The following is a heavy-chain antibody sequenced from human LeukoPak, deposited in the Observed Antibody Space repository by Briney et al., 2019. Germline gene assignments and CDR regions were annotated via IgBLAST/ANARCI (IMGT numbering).Heavy chain of an antibody. J-gene: IGHJ4*02. CDR2: ISYDGSNE. CDR1: GFTFSNSG. CDR3: AKVALFSGYYPPFDY. D-gene: IGHD3-22*01. V-gene: IGHV3-30*18. Sequence: GRSLRLSCTASGFTFSNSGMHWVRQAPGKGLEWVAVISYDGSNEYYADSVKGRFTISRDNSKNTLFLQMNSLRPEDTAVYHCAKVALFSGYYPPFDYWGQGTLVTVSS.